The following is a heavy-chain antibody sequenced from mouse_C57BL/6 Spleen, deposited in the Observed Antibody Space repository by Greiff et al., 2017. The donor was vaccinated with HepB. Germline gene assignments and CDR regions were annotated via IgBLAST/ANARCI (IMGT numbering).Heavy chain of an antibody. CDR2: IYPGDGDT. CDR3: ARGGSSYYWYFDV. D-gene: IGHD1-1*01. V-gene: IGHV1-82*01. Sequence: QVQLQQSGPELVKPGASVKISCKASGYAFSSSWMNWVKQRPGKGLEWIGRIYPGDGDTNYNGKFKGKATLTADKSSSTAYMQLSSLTSEDSAVYFCARGGSSYYWYFDVWGTGTTVTVSS. CDR1: GYAFSSSW. J-gene: IGHJ1*03.